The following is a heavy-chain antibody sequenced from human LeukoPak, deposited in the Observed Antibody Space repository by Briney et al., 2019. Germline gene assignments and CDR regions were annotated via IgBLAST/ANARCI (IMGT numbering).Heavy chain of an antibody. CDR3: ARDLVVPAAIRETYYYYYYMDV. D-gene: IGHD2-2*01. CDR2: HSAYNGNT. V-gene: IGHV1-18*01. J-gene: IGHJ6*03. Sequence: ASVKVSCKASGYTFTSYGISWVRQAPGQGLEWMGWHSAYNGNTNYAQKLQGRVTMTTDTSTSTAYMELRSLRSDDTAVYYCARDLVVPAAIRETYYYYYYMDVWGKGTTVTVSS. CDR1: GYTFTSYG.